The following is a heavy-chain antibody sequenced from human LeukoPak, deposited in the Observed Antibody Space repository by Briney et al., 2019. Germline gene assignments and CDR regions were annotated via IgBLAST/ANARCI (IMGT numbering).Heavy chain of an antibody. CDR2: INPNSGGT. CDR1: GYTFTGYY. Sequence: GASVKVSCKASGYTFTGYYMHWVRQAPGQGIEWMGWINPNSGGTNYAQKFQGRVTMTRDTSISTAYMELSRLRSDDTAVYYCARGGPQYYYDSSGYYYLWGQGTLVTVSS. CDR3: ARGGPQYYYDSSGYYYL. J-gene: IGHJ4*02. D-gene: IGHD3-22*01. V-gene: IGHV1-2*02.